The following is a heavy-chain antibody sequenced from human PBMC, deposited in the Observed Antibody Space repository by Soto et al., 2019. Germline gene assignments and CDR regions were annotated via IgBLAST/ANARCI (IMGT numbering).Heavy chain of an antibody. CDR1: GYTFTSYA. V-gene: IGHV1-3*01. J-gene: IGHJ4*02. CDR2: INAGNGNT. D-gene: IGHD6-19*01. CDR3: ASRPGIAVAGLDY. Sequence: QVQLVQSGAEVKKPGASVKVSCKASGYTFTSYAMHWVRQAPGQRLEWMGWINAGNGNTKYSQKVQGRVTITRDTSASTAYIELSSLRSEDTAVYYCASRPGIAVAGLDYWGQGTLVTVSS.